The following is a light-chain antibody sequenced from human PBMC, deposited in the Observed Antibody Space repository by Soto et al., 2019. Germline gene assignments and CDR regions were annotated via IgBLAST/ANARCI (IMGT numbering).Light chain of an antibody. CDR3: QQYYSAPYA. Sequence: DIVMTQSPDSLAVSLGERATINCKSSQRGLYRDNNYNYLAWYQLKPGQPPKLLIYWASTRESGVPDRFSGSGSGTDFTLTISSLQAEDVAISYCQQYYSAPYAFGQGTKLEIK. CDR2: WAS. V-gene: IGKV4-1*01. CDR1: QRGLYRDNNYNY. J-gene: IGKJ2*01.